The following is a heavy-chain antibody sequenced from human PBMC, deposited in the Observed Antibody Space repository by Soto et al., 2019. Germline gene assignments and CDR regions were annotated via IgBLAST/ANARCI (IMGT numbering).Heavy chain of an antibody. CDR2: ISGSGGST. Sequence: TGGSLRLSCAASGFTFSSYSMRWVRQAPGKGLEWVSAISGSGGSTYYADSVKGRFTISRDNSKNTLYLQMNSLRAEDTAVYYCAKDSRSYYLSFDYCGQGTLDTVSS. CDR3: AKDSRSYYLSFDY. J-gene: IGHJ4*02. D-gene: IGHD1-26*01. V-gene: IGHV3-23*01. CDR1: GFTFSSYS.